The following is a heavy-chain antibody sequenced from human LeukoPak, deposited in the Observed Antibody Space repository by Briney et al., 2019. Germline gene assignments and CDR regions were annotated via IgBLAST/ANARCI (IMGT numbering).Heavy chain of an antibody. CDR3: ARDLAGYNSFDY. J-gene: IGHJ4*02. V-gene: IGHV3-66*01. Sequence: PGGSLRLSCVASGFSISNYWMGWVRQAPGKGLEWVSSIYSGGSTYYTDSVKGRFTISRDNSKNTLYLQMNSLRAEDTAVYYCARDLAGYNSFDYWGQGTLVTVSS. CDR1: GFSISNYW. CDR2: IYSGGST. D-gene: IGHD5-24*01.